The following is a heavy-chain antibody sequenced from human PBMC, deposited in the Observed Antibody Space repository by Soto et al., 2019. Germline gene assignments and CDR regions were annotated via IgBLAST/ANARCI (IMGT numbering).Heavy chain of an antibody. CDR3: AKSGSSGWYGWFDP. Sequence: SGPTLGNPTQTLTLTCIFSGFSLRTSVVGVGWIRQPPGKALEWLGFIYWNDDKRYSPSLKSRLTITKDTSKNQVVLTMTNMDPVDTATYYCAKSGSSGWYGWFDPWGQGTLVTVSS. J-gene: IGHJ5*02. D-gene: IGHD6-19*01. CDR2: IYWNDDK. V-gene: IGHV2-5*01. CDR1: GFSLRTSVVG.